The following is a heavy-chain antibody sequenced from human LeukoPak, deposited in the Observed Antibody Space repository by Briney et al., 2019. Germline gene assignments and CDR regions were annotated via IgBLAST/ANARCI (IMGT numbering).Heavy chain of an antibody. CDR1: GGTFSSYA. D-gene: IGHD2-2*02. CDR3: AVASIPAAIDYYYYYMDV. CDR2: IIPIFGTA. Sequence: GSSVKASCKASGGTFSSYAISWVRQAPGQGLEWMGGIIPIFGTANYAQKFQGRVTITTDESTSTAYMELSSLRSEDTAVYYCAVASIPAAIDYYYYYMDVWGKGTTVTVSS. J-gene: IGHJ6*03. V-gene: IGHV1-69*05.